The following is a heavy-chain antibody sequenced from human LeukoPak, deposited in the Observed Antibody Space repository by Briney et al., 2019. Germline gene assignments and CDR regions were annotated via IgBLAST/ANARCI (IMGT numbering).Heavy chain of an antibody. CDR2: ISSSGSTI. V-gene: IGHV3-48*02. Sequence: GGSLRLSCAVSGFTFSSYSMNWVRQAPGKGLEWISYISSSGSTIYYADSVNGRFTISRDNAKNSLFLQMNSLRDEDTAVFYCARDHNWGLDYWGQGTQVTVSS. CDR3: ARDHNWGLDY. CDR1: GFTFSSYS. J-gene: IGHJ4*02. D-gene: IGHD7-27*01.